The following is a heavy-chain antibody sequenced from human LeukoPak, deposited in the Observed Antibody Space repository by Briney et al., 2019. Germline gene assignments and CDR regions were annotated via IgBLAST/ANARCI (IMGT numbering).Heavy chain of an antibody. CDR1: GGSISSGGYY. J-gene: IGHJ4*02. V-gene: IGHV4-31*03. CDR3: ARARWNDRGSQVDY. CDR2: IYYSGST. D-gene: IGHD1-1*01. Sequence: PSETLSLTCTVSGGSISSGGYYWGWIRQHPGKGLEWIVYIYYSGSTYYNPSLKSRVTISVDTSKNQFSLKLSSVTAADTAVYYCARARWNDRGSQVDYWGQGTLVTVSS.